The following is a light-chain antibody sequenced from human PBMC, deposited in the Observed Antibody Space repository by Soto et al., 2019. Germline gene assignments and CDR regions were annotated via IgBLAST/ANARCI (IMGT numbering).Light chain of an antibody. CDR3: NSYTTSNTRQIV. CDR1: SSDVGGYNY. Sequence: QSVLTXPASVSGSPGQSITISCTGTSSDVGGYNYVSWYQQHPGKAPKFMIYDVSNRPSGVSTRFSGSKSGNTASLTISGLQAEDEADYYCNSYTTSNTRQIVFGTGTKVTVL. V-gene: IGLV2-14*01. J-gene: IGLJ1*01. CDR2: DVS.